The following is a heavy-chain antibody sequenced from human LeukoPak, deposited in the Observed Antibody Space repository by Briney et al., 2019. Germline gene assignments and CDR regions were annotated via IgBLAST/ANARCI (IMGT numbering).Heavy chain of an antibody. Sequence: SETLSLTCTVSGGSISSGGYYWSWIRQPPGKGLEWIGYIYHSGSTYYNPSLKSRVTISVDRSKNQFSLKLSSVTAADTAVYYCAGSSDYDILTGYSWCFDYWGQGTLVTVSS. CDR1: GGSISSGGYY. D-gene: IGHD3-9*01. CDR2: IYHSGST. CDR3: AGSSDYDILTGYSWCFDY. V-gene: IGHV4-30-2*02. J-gene: IGHJ4*02.